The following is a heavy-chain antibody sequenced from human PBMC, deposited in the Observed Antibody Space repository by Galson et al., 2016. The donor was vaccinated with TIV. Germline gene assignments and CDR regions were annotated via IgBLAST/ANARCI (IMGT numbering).Heavy chain of an antibody. D-gene: IGHD1/OR15-1a*01. CDR2: TYYRSKWYN. CDR3: ARDRTRPGYYDNGMDV. Sequence: CAISGDSVSSNSAWNWIRQSPSRGLEWLGRTYYRSKWYNDYALSVKSRITINPDTSKNQFSLQLNSMTPEDTAVYYCARDRTRPGYYDNGMDVWGQGTTVTVPS. CDR1: GDSVSSNSA. V-gene: IGHV6-1*01. J-gene: IGHJ6*02.